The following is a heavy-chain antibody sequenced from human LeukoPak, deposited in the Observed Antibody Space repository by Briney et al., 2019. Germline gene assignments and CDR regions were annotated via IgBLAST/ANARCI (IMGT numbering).Heavy chain of an antibody. CDR3: ARRPRPARFGNPPGRGGRYNWFDP. CDR2: VFYNGST. D-gene: IGHD3-10*01. J-gene: IGHJ5*02. V-gene: IGHV4-39*01. CDR1: RGFIRTNSYY. Sequence: SETLSLTCTVSRGFIRTNSYYWGWIRQPPGKGLEWIGSVFYNGSTYYNTSLKSRVIISVDTSKNQFSLRLSSVTAADTAVYYCARRPRPARFGNPPGRGGRYNWFDPWGQGTLVTVSS.